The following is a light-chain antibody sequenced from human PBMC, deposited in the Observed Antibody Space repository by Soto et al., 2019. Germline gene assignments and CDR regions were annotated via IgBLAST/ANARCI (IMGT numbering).Light chain of an antibody. V-gene: IGLV2-18*01. CDR3: RLYRAGEPHV. J-gene: IGLJ1*01. Sequence: QSVLTQPPAVSGSPGESVTISCTGTSTDFVSYNPVSWYQQPPGTAPKLIIYEASNRPSGVPDRFYGSKSCNTASLTISGLQAADEVDYYCRLYRAGEPHVFGTEIKVTVL. CDR2: EAS. CDR1: STDFVSYNP.